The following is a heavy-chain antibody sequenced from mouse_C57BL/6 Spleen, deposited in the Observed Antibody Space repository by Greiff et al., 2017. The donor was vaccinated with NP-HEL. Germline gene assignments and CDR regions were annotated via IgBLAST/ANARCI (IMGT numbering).Heavy chain of an antibody. J-gene: IGHJ4*01. D-gene: IGHD1-1*02. CDR3: AREEDYGPYAMDY. CDR2: IYPRSGNT. V-gene: IGHV1-81*01. Sequence: QVQLQQSGAELARPGASVKLSCKASGYTFTCYGISWVKQRTGQGLEWIGEIYPRSGNTYYNEKFKGKATLTADKSSSTAYMELRSLTSEDSAVYFCAREEDYGPYAMDYWGQGTSGTVSS. CDR1: GYTFTCYG.